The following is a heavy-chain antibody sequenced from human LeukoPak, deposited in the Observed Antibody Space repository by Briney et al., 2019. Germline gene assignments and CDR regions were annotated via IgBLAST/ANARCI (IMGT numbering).Heavy chain of an antibody. J-gene: IGHJ4*02. D-gene: IGHD6-13*01. CDR2: ISTSSTYI. CDR3: ARETIAAAGTFPY. CDR1: GFTFSIYS. Sequence: GGSLRLSCAASGFTFSIYSMNWVRQAPGKWLEWVSSISTSSTYIDYADSMKGRFTISRDNAKNSLYLQMNSLRAEDTAVYYCARETIAAAGTFPYWGQGTLVTVSS. V-gene: IGHV3-21*01.